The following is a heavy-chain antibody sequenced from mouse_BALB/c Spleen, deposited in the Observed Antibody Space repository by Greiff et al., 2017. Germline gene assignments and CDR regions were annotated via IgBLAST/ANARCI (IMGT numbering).Heavy chain of an antibody. CDR1: GYSFTSYW. D-gene: IGHD2-4*01. CDR2: IYPGNSDT. V-gene: IGHV1-5*01. J-gene: IGHJ3*01. Sequence: EVQLVESGTVLARPGASVKMSCKASGYSFTSYWMHWVKQRPGQGLEWIGAIYPGNSDTSYNQKFKGKAKLTAVTSASTAYMELSSLTNEDSAVYYCTRVDMITTSWFAYWGQGTLVTVSA. CDR3: TRVDMITTSWFAY.